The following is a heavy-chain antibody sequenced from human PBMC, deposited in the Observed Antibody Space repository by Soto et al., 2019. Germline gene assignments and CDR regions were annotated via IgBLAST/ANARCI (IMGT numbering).Heavy chain of an antibody. V-gene: IGHV4-59*01. J-gene: IGHJ6*02. CDR3: ARGVDYYYGMDV. D-gene: IGHD3-10*01. CDR1: GGSISSYY. Sequence: SETLSLTCTVSGGSISSYYWSWIRQPPGKGLEWIGYIYYSGSTNYNPSLKSRVTISVDTSKNQFSLKLSSVTAADTAVYYCARGVDYYYGMDVWGQGTTVTVSS. CDR2: IYYSGST.